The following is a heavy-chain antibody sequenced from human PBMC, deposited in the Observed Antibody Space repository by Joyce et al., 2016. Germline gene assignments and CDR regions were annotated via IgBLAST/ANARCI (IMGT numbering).Heavy chain of an antibody. V-gene: IGHV1-2*06. J-gene: IGHJ4*02. CDR3: ARRTDVWTGSLDY. D-gene: IGHD3/OR15-3a*01. Sequence: QVQLVQSGAEVKKPGASVKVSCKASGYTFTDFFLHWVRQALGQGPEWMERNDPNKGDTTYTQEFKGRVTMTRDTSTSTAYMELTRLRSDDTAVYYCARRTDVWTGSLDYWGQGTLITVSS. CDR2: NDPNKGDT. CDR1: GYTFTDFF.